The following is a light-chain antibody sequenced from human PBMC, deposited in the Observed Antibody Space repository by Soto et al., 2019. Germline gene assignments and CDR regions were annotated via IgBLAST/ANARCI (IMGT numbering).Light chain of an antibody. V-gene: IGKV1-33*01. Sequence: DIQMTQSPSSLSASVGDRVTITCQASQDVRKYLSWYQQKARKAPKLLIYDASNLETGVPSRFSGSGSGTDFTFTISSLQAEDVAVYYCQQYYSTPYTFGQGTKLEIK. J-gene: IGKJ2*01. CDR2: DAS. CDR1: QDVRKY. CDR3: QQYYSTPYT.